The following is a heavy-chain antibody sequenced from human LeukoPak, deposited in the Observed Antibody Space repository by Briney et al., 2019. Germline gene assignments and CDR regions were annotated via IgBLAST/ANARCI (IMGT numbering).Heavy chain of an antibody. D-gene: IGHD2-15*01. CDR3: ARMTPDSPSFDY. CDR1: GFSLSTPEMC. Sequence: SGPALVKPTQTRTLTCTFSGFSLSTPEMCVTWIRQPPGKALECLARIAWDDDKFYSPSLRTRLTISKDTPENQVVLRMTNMDTVDTGTYYCARMTPDSPSFDYWGQGALITVSS. CDR2: IAWDDDK. J-gene: IGHJ4*02. V-gene: IGHV2-70*17.